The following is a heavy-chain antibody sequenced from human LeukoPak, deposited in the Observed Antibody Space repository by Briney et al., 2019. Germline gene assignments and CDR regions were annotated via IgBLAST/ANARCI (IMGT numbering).Heavy chain of an antibody. D-gene: IGHD6-13*01. V-gene: IGHV4-39*07. Sequence: PSETLSLTCTVSGGSISSSSYYWGWIRQPPGKGLEGIGSIYYSGGTYYNPSLKSRVTISVDTSKNQFSLKLSSVTAADTAVYYCARDRQQLAYNWFDPWGQGTLVTVSS. CDR3: ARDRQQLAYNWFDP. J-gene: IGHJ5*02. CDR1: GGSISSSSYY. CDR2: IYYSGGT.